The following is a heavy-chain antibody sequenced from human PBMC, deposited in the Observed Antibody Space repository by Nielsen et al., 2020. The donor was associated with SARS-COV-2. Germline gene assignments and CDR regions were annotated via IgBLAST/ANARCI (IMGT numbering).Heavy chain of an antibody. CDR3: AKDKYQLLNYGMDV. CDR2: ISTGSKTI. Sequence: GESLKISCAASGFTFSSYSMNWVRQAPGKGLEWVSYISTGSKTIHYADSVKGRFTISRDNAKNSLYLQMNSLRAEDTAVYYCAKDKYQLLNYGMDVWGQGTTVTVSS. J-gene: IGHJ6*02. CDR1: GFTFSSYS. D-gene: IGHD2-2*01. V-gene: IGHV3-48*01.